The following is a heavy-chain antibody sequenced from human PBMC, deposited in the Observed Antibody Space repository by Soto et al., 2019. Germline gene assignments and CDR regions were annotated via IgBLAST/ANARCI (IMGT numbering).Heavy chain of an antibody. J-gene: IGHJ4*02. CDR2: IYYSGST. CDR3: ARDDYGDRRGLDY. V-gene: IGHV4-31*03. CDR1: GGSISSGGYY. Sequence: QVQLQESGPGLVKPSQTLSLTCTVSGGSISSGGYYWSWIRQHPGKGLEWIGYIYYSGSTYYNPSLKSRVTRSVETSKNQCSLKLSSVTAADTAVYYCARDDYGDRRGLDYWGQGTLVTVSS. D-gene: IGHD4-17*01.